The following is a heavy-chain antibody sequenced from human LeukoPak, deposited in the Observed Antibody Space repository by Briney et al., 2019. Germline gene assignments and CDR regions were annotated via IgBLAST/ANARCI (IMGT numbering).Heavy chain of an antibody. CDR1: GYTFTSYG. CDR3: ARDTSGMILGHYYYMDV. D-gene: IGHD1-26*01. J-gene: IGHJ6*03. V-gene: IGHV1-18*01. Sequence: ASVKASCKASGYTFTSYGISWVRQAPGQGLEWMGWISAYNGNTNYAQKLQGRVTMTTDTSTSTAYMELRSLRSDDTAVYYCARDTSGMILGHYYYMDVWGKGTTVTVSS. CDR2: ISAYNGNT.